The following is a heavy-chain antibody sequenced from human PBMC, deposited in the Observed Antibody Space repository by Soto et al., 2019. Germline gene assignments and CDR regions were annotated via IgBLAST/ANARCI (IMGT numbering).Heavy chain of an antibody. D-gene: IGHD3-22*01. CDR3: ARHSSLDYYDSSGYFHSYYYYGMDV. CDR1: GGSISSGDYY. V-gene: IGHV4-30-4*01. Sequence: KPSETLSLTCTVSGGSISSGDYYWSWIRQPPGKGLEWIGYIYYSGSTYYNPSLKSRVTISVDTSKNQFSLKLSSVTAADTAVYYCARHSSLDYYDSSGYFHSYYYYGMDVWGQGTTVTVSS. J-gene: IGHJ6*02. CDR2: IYYSGST.